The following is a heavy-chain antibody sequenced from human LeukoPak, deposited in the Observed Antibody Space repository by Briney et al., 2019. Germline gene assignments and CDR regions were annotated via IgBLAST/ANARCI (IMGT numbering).Heavy chain of an antibody. J-gene: IGHJ5*02. V-gene: IGHV3-23*01. CDR3: AKENHDTYYDFWSGYRNWFDP. D-gene: IGHD3-3*01. CDR2: ISGSGGST. Sequence: GGSLRLSCAASGFTFSSYEMNWVRQAPGKGLEWVSAISGSGGSTYYADSVKGRFTISRDNSKNTLYLQMNSLRAEDTAVYYCAKENHDTYYDFWSGYRNWFDPWGQGTLVTVSS. CDR1: GFTFSSYE.